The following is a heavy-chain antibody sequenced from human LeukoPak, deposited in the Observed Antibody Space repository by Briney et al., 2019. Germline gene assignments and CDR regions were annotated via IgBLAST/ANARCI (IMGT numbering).Heavy chain of an antibody. CDR2: IYYSGST. J-gene: IGHJ4*02. CDR3: ARAAGYSSNWPLDS. CDR1: GGSISSGGYY. D-gene: IGHD6-13*01. Sequence: PSETLSLTYTVSGGSISSGGYYWSWIRQHPGKGLEWIGCIYYSGSTYYNPSLKSRVTISVDTSKNQFSLRLSSVTAADTAVYYCARAAGYSSNWPLDSWGQGTLVTVSS. V-gene: IGHV4-31*03.